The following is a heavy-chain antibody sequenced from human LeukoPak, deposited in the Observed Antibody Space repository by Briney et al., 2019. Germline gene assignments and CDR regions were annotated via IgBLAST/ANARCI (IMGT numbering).Heavy chain of an antibody. J-gene: IGHJ5*02. D-gene: IGHD1-26*01. Sequence: ASVKVSCTAPGYTFTGYYMHWVRQAPGQGLEWMGRINPNSGGTNYAQKFQGRVTMTRDTSISTAYMEMSRLRSDDTTVYYCARGELVGLGATSAGCFDPWGQGTLLTVSS. CDR1: GYTFTGYY. CDR3: ARGELVGLGATSAGCFDP. CDR2: INPNSGGT. V-gene: IGHV1-2*06.